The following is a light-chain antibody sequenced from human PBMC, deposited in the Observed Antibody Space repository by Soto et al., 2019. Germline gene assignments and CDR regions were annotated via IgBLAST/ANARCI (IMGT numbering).Light chain of an antibody. CDR1: SSDVGGYNY. V-gene: IGLV2-14*01. J-gene: IGLJ1*01. CDR3: NSFRVNRLYV. Sequence: QSALTQPASVSGSRGQSITISCTGTSSDVGGYNYVSWFQHNPGKAPKVMIYEVTHRPAGVSGRFSASKSGNTASLTISGREAEDEADYYCNSFRVNRLYVFGTGTKLTVL. CDR2: EVT.